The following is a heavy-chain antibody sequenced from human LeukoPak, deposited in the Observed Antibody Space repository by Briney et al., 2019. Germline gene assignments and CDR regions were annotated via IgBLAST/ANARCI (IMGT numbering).Heavy chain of an antibody. J-gene: IGHJ5*02. D-gene: IGHD4-23*01. CDR3: ARDYGGNWLGIYNWFDP. Sequence: KPSETLSLTCTVSGGSISSYYWSWIRQPPGKGLEWIGYIYYSGSTNYNPSLKSRVTISVDTSENQFSLKLSSVTAADTAVYYCARDYGGNWLGIYNWFDPWGQGTLVTVSS. V-gene: IGHV4-59*01. CDR2: IYYSGST. CDR1: GGSISSYY.